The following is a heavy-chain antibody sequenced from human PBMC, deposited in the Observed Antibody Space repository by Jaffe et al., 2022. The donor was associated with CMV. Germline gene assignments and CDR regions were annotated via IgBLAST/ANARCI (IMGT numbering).Heavy chain of an antibody. CDR1: GFTFSSYG. J-gene: IGHJ4*02. CDR3: AKDQHYYDSSGSRFDY. CDR2: ISYDGSNK. Sequence: QVQLVESGGGVVQPGRSLRLSCAASGFTFSSYGMHWVRQAPGKGLEWVAVISYDGSNKYYADSVKGRFTISRDNSKNTLYLQMNSLRAEDTAVYYCAKDQHYYDSSGSRFDYWGQGTLVTVSS. D-gene: IGHD3-22*01. V-gene: IGHV3-30*18.